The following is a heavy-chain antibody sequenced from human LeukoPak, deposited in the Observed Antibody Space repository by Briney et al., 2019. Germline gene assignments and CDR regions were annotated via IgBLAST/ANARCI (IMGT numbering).Heavy chain of an antibody. CDR1: GFTFSSYA. D-gene: IGHD3-22*01. CDR3: AREAPYYYDSSGYHDHLDY. CDR2: ISYDGSNK. V-gene: IGHV3-30-3*01. Sequence: GGSLRLSCAASGFTFSSYAMHWVRQAPGKGLEWVAVISYDGSNKYYADSVKGRFTISRDNSKNTLYLQMNSLRAEDTAVYYCAREAPYYYDSSGYHDHLDYWGQGTLVTVSS. J-gene: IGHJ4*02.